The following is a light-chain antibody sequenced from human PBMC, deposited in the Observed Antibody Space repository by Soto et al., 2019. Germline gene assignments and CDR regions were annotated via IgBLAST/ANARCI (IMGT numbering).Light chain of an antibody. CDR3: AAWDDSLNGLV. Sequence: QSVLTQPPSASGTPGQRVTISCSGSSSNIGSNTVNWYQQLPGTAPKLLIYNNNQRPSRVPDRFSGSKSGTSASQAISGLQSEDEADYYCAAWDDSLNGLVFGPGTKLTVL. CDR1: SSNIGSNT. J-gene: IGLJ1*01. V-gene: IGLV1-44*01. CDR2: NNN.